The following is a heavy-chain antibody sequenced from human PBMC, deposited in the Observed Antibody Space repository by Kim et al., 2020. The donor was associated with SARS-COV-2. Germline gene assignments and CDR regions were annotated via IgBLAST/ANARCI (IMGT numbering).Heavy chain of an antibody. Sequence: ASVKVSCKASGYTFTGYYMHWVRQAPGQGLEWMGWINPNSGGTNYAQKFQGRVTMTRDMSISTAYMELSRLRSDDTAVYYCARGPPRQIQLWSTGYYYGMDVWGQGTTVTVSS. J-gene: IGHJ6*02. CDR1: GYTFTGYY. V-gene: IGHV1-2*02. CDR2: INPNSGGT. D-gene: IGHD5-18*01. CDR3: ARGPPRQIQLWSTGYYYGMDV.